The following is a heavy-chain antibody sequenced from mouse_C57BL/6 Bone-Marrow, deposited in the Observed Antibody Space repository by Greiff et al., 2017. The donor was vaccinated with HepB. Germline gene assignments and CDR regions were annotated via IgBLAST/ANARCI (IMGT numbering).Heavy chain of an antibody. V-gene: IGHV5-12*01. CDR3: ARQKYYGSSYDWYFDV. Sequence: EVQLVESGGGLVQPGGSLKLSCAASGFTFSDYYMYWVRQTPEKRLEWVAYISNGGGSTYYPDTVKGRFTISRDNAKNTLYLQMSRLKSEDTAMYYCARQKYYGSSYDWYFDVWGTGTTVTVSS. CDR2: ISNGGGST. CDR1: GFTFSDYY. D-gene: IGHD1-1*01. J-gene: IGHJ1*03.